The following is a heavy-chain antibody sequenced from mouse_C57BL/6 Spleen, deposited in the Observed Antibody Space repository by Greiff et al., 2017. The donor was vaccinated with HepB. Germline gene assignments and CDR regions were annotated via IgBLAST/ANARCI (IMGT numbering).Heavy chain of an antibody. CDR1: GFTFSDYG. CDR3: ARQMITRYFDG. V-gene: IGHV5-17*01. CDR2: ISSGSSTI. D-gene: IGHD2-4*01. J-gene: IGHJ1*03. Sequence: EVKLVESGGGLVKPGGSLKLSCAASGFTFSDYGMHWVRQAPEKGLEWVAYISSGSSTIYYADKVKGRFTISRDNAKNTLFLQMTSLTSEDTAMYYCARQMITRYFDGWGTGTTVTVAS.